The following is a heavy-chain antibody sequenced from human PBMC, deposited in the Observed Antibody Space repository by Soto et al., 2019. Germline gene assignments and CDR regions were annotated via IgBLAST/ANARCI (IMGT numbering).Heavy chain of an antibody. V-gene: IGHV1-18*01. Sequence: ASVTVSCKASGYTFTSYGISCVRQAPGQGLEWMGWISAYNGNTNYAQKLQGRVTMTTDTSTSTAYMELRSLRSDDTAVYYCARDGGYSGYDSPNYYYYYMDVWGKGTTVTVSS. CDR3: ARDGGYSGYDSPNYYYYYMDV. CDR2: ISAYNGNT. J-gene: IGHJ6*03. D-gene: IGHD5-12*01. CDR1: GYTFTSYG.